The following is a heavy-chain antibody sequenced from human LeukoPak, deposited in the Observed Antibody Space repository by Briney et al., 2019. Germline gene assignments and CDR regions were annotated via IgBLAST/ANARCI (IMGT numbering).Heavy chain of an antibody. Sequence: SETLSLTCTVSGGSINSYYWSWIRQPPGKGLEWIGYIDYSGSTNYNPSLKSRVTISVDTSKNQFSLKLSSVTAADTAVYYCARGGYGDYAAFDIWGQGTMVTVSS. J-gene: IGHJ3*02. V-gene: IGHV4-59*01. CDR3: ARGGYGDYAAFDI. CDR1: GGSINSYY. CDR2: IDYSGST. D-gene: IGHD4-17*01.